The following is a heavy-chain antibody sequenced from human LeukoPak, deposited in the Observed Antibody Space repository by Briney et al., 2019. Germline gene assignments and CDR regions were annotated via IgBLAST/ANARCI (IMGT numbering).Heavy chain of an antibody. CDR1: GFTFSSYE. D-gene: IGHD5-12*01. CDR2: ISSSGSTI. J-gene: IGHJ4*02. V-gene: IGHV3-48*03. CDR3: AREGGYSGYDFDY. Sequence: PGGSLRLSCAASGFTFSSYEMNWVRQAPGKGLEWASYISSSGSTIYYADSVKGRFTISRDNAKNSLYLQMNSLRAEDTAVYYCAREGGYSGYDFDYWGQGTLVTVSS.